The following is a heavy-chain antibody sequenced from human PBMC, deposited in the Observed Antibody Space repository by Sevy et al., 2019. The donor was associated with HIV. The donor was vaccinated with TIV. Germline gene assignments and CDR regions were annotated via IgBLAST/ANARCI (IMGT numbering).Heavy chain of an antibody. Sequence: GGSLRLSCVASGFTFSSYSMNWVRQAPGKGLEWVSYISSSSDSSRTLYYADSVKGRFSISGDNAKNSVHLQMTSLGVEDTAVYYCARPDLSGWYFDFWGHGTLVTVSS. CDR1: GFTFSSYS. D-gene: IGHD6-19*01. CDR3: ARPDLSGWYFDF. J-gene: IGHJ4*01. V-gene: IGHV3-48*01. CDR2: ISSSSDSSRTL.